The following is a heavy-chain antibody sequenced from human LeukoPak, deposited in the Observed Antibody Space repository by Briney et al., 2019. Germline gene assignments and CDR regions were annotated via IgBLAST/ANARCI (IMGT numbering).Heavy chain of an antibody. CDR1: GFAFSSYA. CDR2: ISGSGGST. V-gene: IGHV3-23*01. J-gene: IGHJ4*02. CDR3: ARDSVVVVAAADY. Sequence: PGGSLRLSCAASGFAFSSYAMSWVRQAPGKGLEWVSAISGSGGSTYYADSVKGRFTISRDNSKNTLYLQMNSLRAEDTAVYYCARDSVVVVAAADYWGQGTLVTVSS. D-gene: IGHD2-15*01.